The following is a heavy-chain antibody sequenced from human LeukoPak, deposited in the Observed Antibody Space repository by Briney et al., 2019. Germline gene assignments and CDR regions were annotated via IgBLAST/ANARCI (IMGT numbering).Heavy chain of an antibody. J-gene: IGHJ6*02. D-gene: IGHD3-9*01. CDR2: INHSGST. CDR3: ARHPRIYDILTGYYPLTYYYYGMDV. CDR1: GGSFSGYY. V-gene: IGHV4-34*01. Sequence: SETLSLTCAVYGGSFSGYYWSWIRQPPGKGLEWIGEINHSGSTNYNPSLKSRVTISVDTSKNQFSLKPSSVTAADTAVYYCARHPRIYDILTGYYPLTYYYYGMDVWGQGTTVTVSS.